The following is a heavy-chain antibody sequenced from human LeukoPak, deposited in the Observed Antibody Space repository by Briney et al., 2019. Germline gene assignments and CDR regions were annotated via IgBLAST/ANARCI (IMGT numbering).Heavy chain of an antibody. CDR2: ISYVGSNK. CDR3: ARGGWELLGDYFDY. J-gene: IGHJ4*02. Sequence: GGSLRLSCAASGFTFSSYAMHWVRQAPGKGLEWVAVISYVGSNKYYADSVKGRFTISRDNSKNTLYLQMNSLRAEDTAVYYCARGGWELLGDYFDYWGQGTLVTVSS. CDR1: GFTFSSYA. D-gene: IGHD1-26*01. V-gene: IGHV3-30*01.